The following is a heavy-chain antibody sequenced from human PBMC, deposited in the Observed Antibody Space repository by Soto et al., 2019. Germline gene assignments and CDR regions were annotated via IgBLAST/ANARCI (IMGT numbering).Heavy chain of an antibody. CDR3: ARVGWMAAESYYFDY. V-gene: IGHV4-59*01. D-gene: IGHD6-13*01. CDR2: IYYSGST. Sequence: SETRSLTCTVAGGSISSYYWRSVRHPPGKGLEWIRYIYYSGSTNYTPSLKCRVTISVDTSKSRFSLKLSSVTAADTAVYYCARVGWMAAESYYFDYWRQGTLVAVSS. J-gene: IGHJ4*02. CDR1: GGSISSYY.